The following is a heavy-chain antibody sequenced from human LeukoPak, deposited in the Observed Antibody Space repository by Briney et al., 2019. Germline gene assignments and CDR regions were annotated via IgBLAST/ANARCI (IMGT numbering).Heavy chain of an antibody. CDR3: ARHYGP. V-gene: IGHV4-39*01. CDR2: IYYSGST. Sequence: SETLSLTCIVSGGSISSITSLTYYWNWIRQSPGTGLEWIGSIYYSGSTYYNPSLKSRVTISVDTSKNQFSLKLNSVTATDTAVYYCARHYGPWGQGTLVTVSS. CDR1: GGSISSITSLTYY. D-gene: IGHD3-10*01. J-gene: IGHJ4*02.